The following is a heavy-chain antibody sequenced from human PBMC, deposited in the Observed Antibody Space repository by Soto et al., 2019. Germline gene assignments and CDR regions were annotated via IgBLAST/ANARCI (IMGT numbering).Heavy chain of an antibody. D-gene: IGHD3-22*01. CDR2: IRSKAYGGTT. CDR1: GFTFGDYA. Sequence: PGGSLRLSCTASGFTFGDYAMSWVRQAPGKGLEWVGFIRSKAYGGTTEYAASVKGRFTISRDDSKSIAYLQMNNLKTEDTAVYYCTLEYDSSGYYLDAFDIWGQGTMVTVSS. CDR3: TLEYDSSGYYLDAFDI. V-gene: IGHV3-49*04. J-gene: IGHJ3*02.